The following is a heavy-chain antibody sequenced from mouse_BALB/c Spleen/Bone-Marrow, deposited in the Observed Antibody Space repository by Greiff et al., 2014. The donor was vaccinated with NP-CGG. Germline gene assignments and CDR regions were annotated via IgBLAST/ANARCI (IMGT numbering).Heavy chain of an antibody. CDR2: IDPANGNT. J-gene: IGHJ4*01. CDR1: GFNIKDTY. Sequence: DVKLQESGAELVKPGASVKLSCTASGFNIKDTYMHWVKQRPEQGLEWIGRIDPANGNTEYDPKFQGKATITADTSSNTAYLQLSSLTSEDTAVYYCARWLLPYGLDYWGQGTSVTVSS. D-gene: IGHD2-3*01. V-gene: IGHV14-3*02. CDR3: ARWLLPYGLDY.